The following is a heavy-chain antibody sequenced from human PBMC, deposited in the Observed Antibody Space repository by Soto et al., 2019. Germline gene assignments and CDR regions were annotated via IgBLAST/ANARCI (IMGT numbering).Heavy chain of an antibody. D-gene: IGHD2-2*01. CDR1: GFTFRSYG. Sequence: VQLVESGEGLVQPGRSLRLSCAASGFTFRSYGMHWVRQAPGKGLEWVAVISYDGSNKYYVDSVKGRFTISRDNSKNTLYLQMNSLRVEDTAVYYCAKDLDSTNWGNWFDSWGQGTLVTVSS. CDR2: ISYDGSNK. CDR3: AKDLDSTNWGNWFDS. V-gene: IGHV3-30*18. J-gene: IGHJ5*01.